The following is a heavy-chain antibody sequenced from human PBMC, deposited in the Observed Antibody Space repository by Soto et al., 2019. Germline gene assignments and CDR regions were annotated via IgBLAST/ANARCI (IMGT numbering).Heavy chain of an antibody. J-gene: IGHJ6*02. V-gene: IGHV3-33*01. CDR1: GFTFSSYG. D-gene: IGHD3-10*01. CDR3: ARDSGRGGDYYFYGMGV. CDR2: IWYNGSNK. Sequence: PGGSLRLSCAATGFTFSSYGMHWVRQAPGKGLEWVALIWYNGSNKYYPDSVKGRFTISRDNSKNTVSLQLNNLRDDDTAVYYCARDSGRGGDYYFYGMGVWGQGTKVTLSS.